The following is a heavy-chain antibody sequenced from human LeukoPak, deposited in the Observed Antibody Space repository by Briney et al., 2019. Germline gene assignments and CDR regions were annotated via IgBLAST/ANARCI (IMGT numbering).Heavy chain of an antibody. CDR3: VRQIHTSGWYRDDY. V-gene: IGHV4-59*01. CDR2: IYYSGAT. CDR1: GGSISSYY. J-gene: IGHJ4*02. D-gene: IGHD6-19*01. Sequence: SETLSLTCTVSGGSISSYYWSWIRQPPGKGLEWIGYIYYSGATYYNPSLKSRVTISVDTSKNQFSLKLSSVTAADTAVYYCVRQIHTSGWYRDDYWGQGALVTVSS.